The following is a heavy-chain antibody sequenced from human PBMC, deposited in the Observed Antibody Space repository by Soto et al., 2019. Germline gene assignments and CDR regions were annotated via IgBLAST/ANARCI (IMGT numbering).Heavy chain of an antibody. J-gene: IGHJ6*02. CDR1: GYNFDTYW. D-gene: IGHD6-13*01. CDR3: ARRIAAAGGYYYYAFDV. CDR2: IDSIDSKT. Sequence: PGESLKISCKGSGYNFDTYWINWVRQTPGKGLEWMGRIDSIDSKTKYSPSLEGHITISVDKSISTTYLQWSSLKVSDTAIYYCARRIAAAGGYYYYAFDVWGQGTAVTVSS. V-gene: IGHV5-10-1*01.